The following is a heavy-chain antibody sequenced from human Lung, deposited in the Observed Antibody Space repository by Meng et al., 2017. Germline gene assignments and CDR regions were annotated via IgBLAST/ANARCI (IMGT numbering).Heavy chain of an antibody. J-gene: IGHJ4*02. CDR2: IRSKAYGGTT. CDR3: TISSWHIRPTT. D-gene: IGHD6-13*01. Sequence: GESLKISCTASGFTFGDYAMSWFRQAPGKGLEWVGFIRSKAYGGTTEYAASVKGRFTISRDDSKCIAYLQMNSLKTEDTAVYYCTISSWHIRPTTWGQGTLVNGSS. CDR1: GFTFGDYA. V-gene: IGHV3-49*03.